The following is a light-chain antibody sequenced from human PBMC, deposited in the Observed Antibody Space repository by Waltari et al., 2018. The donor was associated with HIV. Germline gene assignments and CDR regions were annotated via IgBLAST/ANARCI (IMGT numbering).Light chain of an antibody. V-gene: IGKV1-33*01. CDR1: PDITNF. Sequence: DLQLTQSPSSLSAFVGDRVTIPCQASPDITNFLNWYQQKPGEAPKLLIYDGSNLKTGAPSRFSGGGFGTHFTFTITSLQPEDIGTYYCQQYDDVPVTCGQGTKLEI. CDR3: QQYDDVPVT. CDR2: DGS. J-gene: IGKJ2*01.